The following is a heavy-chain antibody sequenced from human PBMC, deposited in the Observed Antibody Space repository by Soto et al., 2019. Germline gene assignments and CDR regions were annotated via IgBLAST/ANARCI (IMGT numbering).Heavy chain of an antibody. J-gene: IGHJ4*02. Sequence: EAQLLESGGGLVQPGGSLRLSCAASGFTFSSYAMSWVRQAPGKGLEWVSAISGSGGSTYYADSVKGRFTISRDNSKNTLYLQMNSLRAEDTAVYYGAKAEKLDYYFDYWGQGTLVTVFS. V-gene: IGHV3-23*01. CDR3: AKAEKLDYYFDY. CDR2: ISGSGGST. CDR1: GFTFSSYA.